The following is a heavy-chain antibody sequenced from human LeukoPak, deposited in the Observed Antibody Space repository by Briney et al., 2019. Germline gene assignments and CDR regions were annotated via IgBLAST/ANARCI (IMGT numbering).Heavy chain of an antibody. CDR2: ISSGSSYI. Sequence: TGGSLRLSCAASGFTFSSTSMNWVRQAPGKGLEWVSSISSGSSYIFYADSVKGRFTISRDNAKNSLYLQMNSLRAEDTAVYYCATSANSGPSPKEDYWGQGTLVTVSS. V-gene: IGHV3-21*01. CDR1: GFTFSSTS. D-gene: IGHD1-26*01. CDR3: ATSANSGPSPKEDY. J-gene: IGHJ4*02.